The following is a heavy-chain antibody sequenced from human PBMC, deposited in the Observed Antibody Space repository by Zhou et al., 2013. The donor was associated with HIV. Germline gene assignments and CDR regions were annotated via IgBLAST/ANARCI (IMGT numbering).Heavy chain of an antibody. CDR2: INPNSGGT. J-gene: IGHJ3*02. Sequence: QVQLVQSGAEVKKPGASVKVSCKASGYTFTGYYMHWVRQAPGQGLEWMGWINPNSGGTNYAQKFQGRVTMTRDTSTSTVYMELSSLRSEDTAVYYCARDPHVLHDSSGYFGSAFDIWGQGTMVTVSS. CDR1: GYTFTGYY. D-gene: IGHD3-22*01. CDR3: ARDPHVLHDSSGYFGSAFDI. V-gene: IGHV1-2*02.